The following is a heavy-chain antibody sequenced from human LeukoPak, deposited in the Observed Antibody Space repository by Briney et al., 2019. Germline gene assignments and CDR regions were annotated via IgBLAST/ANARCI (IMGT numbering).Heavy chain of an antibody. D-gene: IGHD5-18*01. CDR3: ARMEMDPAMVTNYFDY. V-gene: IGHV1-46*01. Sequence: ASVKVSCKASGYTFTRNYIHWVRQAPGQGLEWMGVIHPSGGGTNYAPKFQGRVTMTRDTSTTTVFMELSSLTSEDTAIYYCARMEMDPAMVTNYFDYWGQGTLVTVSS. CDR1: GYTFTRNY. CDR2: IHPSGGGT. J-gene: IGHJ4*02.